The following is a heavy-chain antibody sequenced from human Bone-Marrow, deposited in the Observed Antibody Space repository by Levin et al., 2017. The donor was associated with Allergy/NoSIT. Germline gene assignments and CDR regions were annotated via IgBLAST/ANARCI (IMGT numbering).Heavy chain of an antibody. CDR2: ISGSDTTT. D-gene: IGHD2-15*01. V-gene: IGHV3-23*01. CDR3: ASADYCSGGSCYSWDNNYGLDV. Sequence: GESLKISCAASGFTFSNYAMSWVRQAPWQGLEWVSVISGSDTTTDYADSVKGRFTISRDNSKNTLYLQMNSLRAEDTAVYYCASADYCSGGSCYSWDNNYGLDVWGQGTTVTVSS. CDR1: GFTFSNYA. J-gene: IGHJ6*02.